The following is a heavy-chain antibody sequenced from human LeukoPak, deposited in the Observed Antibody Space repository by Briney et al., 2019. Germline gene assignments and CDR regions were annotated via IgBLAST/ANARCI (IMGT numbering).Heavy chain of an antibody. CDR2: VYYSGST. CDR1: GGSIRSYY. J-gene: IGHJ4*02. CDR3: ASGWLRYYYFDN. D-gene: IGHD5-12*01. Sequence: SETLSLTCTVSGGSIRSYYWSWIRQPPGQGLEWIGYVYYSGSTNYNPSLKSRVTISIDTSKNQFSLNLNSVTAADTAVYYCASGWLRYYYFDNWGQGTLVTVSS. V-gene: IGHV4-59*01.